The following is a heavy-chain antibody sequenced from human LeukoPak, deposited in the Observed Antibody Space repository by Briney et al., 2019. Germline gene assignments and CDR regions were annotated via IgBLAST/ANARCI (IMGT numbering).Heavy chain of an antibody. CDR3: ARIETVADAFDI. J-gene: IGHJ3*02. Sequence: PGGSLRLSCAASGFTFSNYWMHWVRQAPGKGLVWVSRINSDGSSTTYADSVKGRFTISRDNGQNTLYLQMNSLRAEDTAVYYCARIETVADAFDIWGQGTLVTVSS. V-gene: IGHV3-74*01. CDR1: GFTFSNYW. CDR2: INSDGSST. D-gene: IGHD1-1*01.